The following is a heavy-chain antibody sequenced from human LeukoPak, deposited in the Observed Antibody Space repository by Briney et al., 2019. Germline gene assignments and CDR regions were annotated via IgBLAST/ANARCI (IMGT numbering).Heavy chain of an antibody. Sequence: ETLSLTCTVSGGSISSYYWSWIRQPPGKGLEWVSYISSSSGTIYYADSVKGRFTISRDNAKNSLYLQMNSLTDEDTAVYYCARGQNWKDYWGQGTLVTVSS. D-gene: IGHD1-1*01. V-gene: IGHV3-48*02. CDR1: GGSISSYY. CDR3: ARGQNWKDY. J-gene: IGHJ4*02. CDR2: ISSSSGTI.